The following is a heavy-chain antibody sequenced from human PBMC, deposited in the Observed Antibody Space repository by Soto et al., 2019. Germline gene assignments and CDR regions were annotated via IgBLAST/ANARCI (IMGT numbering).Heavy chain of an antibody. D-gene: IGHD3-10*01. CDR2: ISAYNGNT. Sequence: ASVKVSCKASDYTFNNYGISWVRQAPGQGLEWMGRISAYNGNTNYAQKFQGRVTMTTDTSTSTASMELRSLRSDDTAVYYCARDYYGSGSYYSSIFGYWGQGTLVTVSS. J-gene: IGHJ4*02. V-gene: IGHV1-18*01. CDR1: DYTFNNYG. CDR3: ARDYYGSGSYYSSIFGY.